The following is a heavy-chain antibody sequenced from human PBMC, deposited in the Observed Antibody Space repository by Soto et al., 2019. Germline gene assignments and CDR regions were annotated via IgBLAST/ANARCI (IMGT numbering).Heavy chain of an antibody. Sequence: QVQLVQSGAEVKKPGASVKVSCKASGYTFTSYGISWVRQAPGQGLEWMGWISAYNGNTNYAQKLQXXXXXXXXXXXXXXXXXXXXXXXXXXXXXXXAXARIAXAGTDYYYGMDVWGQGTTVTVSS. CDR3: AXARIAXAGTDYYYGMDV. J-gene: IGHJ6*02. V-gene: IGHV1-18*01. D-gene: IGHD6-19*01. CDR1: GYTFTSYG. CDR2: ISAYNGNT.